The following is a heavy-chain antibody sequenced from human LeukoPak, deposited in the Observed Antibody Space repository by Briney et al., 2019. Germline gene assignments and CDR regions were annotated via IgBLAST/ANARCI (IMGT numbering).Heavy chain of an antibody. CDR1: GFTFSSYA. D-gene: IGHD3-16*01. J-gene: IGHJ6*02. Sequence: PGRSLRLSCAASGFTFSSYAMHWVRQAPGKGLEWVAVISYDGSNKYYADSVKGRFTISRDNSKNTLYLQMNSLRAEGTAVYYCARGGHWAKDYYYGMDVWGQGTTVTVSS. CDR3: ARGGHWAKDYYYGMDV. CDR2: ISYDGSNK. V-gene: IGHV3-30-3*01.